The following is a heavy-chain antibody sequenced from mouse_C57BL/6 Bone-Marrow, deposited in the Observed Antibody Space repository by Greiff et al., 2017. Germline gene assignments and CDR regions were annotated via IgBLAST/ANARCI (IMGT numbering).Heavy chain of an antibody. J-gene: IGHJ1*03. CDR1: GYAFSSSW. CDR3: ARYGTVVAHWYFDV. Sequence: QVQLKESGPELVKPGASVKISCKASGYAFSSSWMNWVKQRPGKGLEWIGRIYPGDGDTNYNGKFKGKATLTADKSSSTAYMQLSSLTSEDSAVYFCARYGTVVAHWYFDVWGTVTTVTVSS. D-gene: IGHD1-1*01. V-gene: IGHV1-82*01. CDR2: IYPGDGDT.